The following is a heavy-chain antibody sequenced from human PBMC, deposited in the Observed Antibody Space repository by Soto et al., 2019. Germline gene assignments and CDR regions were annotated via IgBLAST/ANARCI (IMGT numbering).Heavy chain of an antibody. CDR1: GFTFSSYA. Sequence: EVQLLESGGGLVQPGGSLRLSCAASGFTFSSYAMSWVRQAPGKGLGWVSAISGSGGSTYYADSVKGRFTISRDNSKNKLYLQMNSLRAEDTAVYYCATTGGYYKGVFDYWGQGTLVIVCS. D-gene: IGHD3-10*01. CDR2: ISGSGGST. J-gene: IGHJ4*02. CDR3: ATTGGYYKGVFDY. V-gene: IGHV3-23*01.